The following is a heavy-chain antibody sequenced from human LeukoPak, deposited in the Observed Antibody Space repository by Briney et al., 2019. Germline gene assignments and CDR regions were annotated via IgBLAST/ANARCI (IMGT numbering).Heavy chain of an antibody. CDR1: GYTFTVYF. D-gene: IGHD2-2*01. CDR3: ARVPCITTSCSPINWFDP. V-gene: IGHV1-2*06. Sequence: ASVSVSCKASGYTFTVYFMHWVRQAPGQGLEWMGRINPNSGGTGYAQEFQGRVTLTRDTSISTAYMELSGLRYDDTAAYYCARVPCITTSCSPINWFDPWGQGTLVTVSS. CDR2: INPNSGGT. J-gene: IGHJ5*02.